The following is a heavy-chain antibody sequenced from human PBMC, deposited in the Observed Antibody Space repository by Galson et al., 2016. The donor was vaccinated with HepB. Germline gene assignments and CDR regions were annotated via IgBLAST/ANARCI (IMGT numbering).Heavy chain of an antibody. CDR1: GDSVSNSNAG. D-gene: IGHD7-27*01. Sequence: CAISGDSVSNSNAGWNWIRQSPSRGLEWLGRTYYRSKWSYDYADSVRSRIAIHPDTTKNQVSLQLSSVTVEDTAIYYCTRVRGLGRGFHSWGQGTLVIVSS. J-gene: IGHJ4*02. CDR3: TRVRGLGRGFHS. CDR2: TYYRSKWSY. V-gene: IGHV6-1*01.